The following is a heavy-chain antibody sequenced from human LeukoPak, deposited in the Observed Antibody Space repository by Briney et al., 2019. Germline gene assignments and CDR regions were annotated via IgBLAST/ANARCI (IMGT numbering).Heavy chain of an antibody. D-gene: IGHD3-9*01. CDR3: ARDVRTINVLTGYYRPYYFDY. Sequence: SETLSLTCTVSGGSVSSGSYYWSWIRQPPGKGLEWIGHIYHTGSTNYNPSLKSRVTISLDTPKNQFTLKLTSVSAADTAVYYCARDVRTINVLTGYYRPYYFDYWGQGTLVTVSS. CDR1: GGSVSSGSYY. J-gene: IGHJ4*02. CDR2: IYHTGST. V-gene: IGHV4-61*01.